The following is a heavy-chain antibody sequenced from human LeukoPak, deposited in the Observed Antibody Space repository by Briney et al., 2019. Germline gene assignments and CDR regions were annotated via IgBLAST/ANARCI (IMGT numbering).Heavy chain of an antibody. CDR2: INHSGST. CDR1: GGSFSGYY. D-gene: IGHD1-26*01. CDR3: ARGRVGAPPFDY. J-gene: IGHJ4*02. V-gene: IGHV4-34*01. Sequence: SETLSLTCAAYGGSFSGYYWSWIRQPPGKGLEWIGEINHSGSTNYNPSLKSRVTISVDTSKNQFSLKLSSVTAADTAVYYCARGRVGAPPFDYWGQGTLVTVSS.